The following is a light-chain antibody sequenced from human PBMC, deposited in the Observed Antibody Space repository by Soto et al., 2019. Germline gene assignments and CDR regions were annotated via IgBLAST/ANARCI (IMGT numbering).Light chain of an antibody. CDR3: QQRSNWPIT. V-gene: IGKV3-11*01. CDR1: QSVSSY. J-gene: IGKJ5*01. CDR2: DAS. Sequence: EIVLTLSPATLSLSPGERATLSCRASQSVSSYLAWYQQKPGQAPRLLIYDASSRATGIPPRFSGSGSGTDFTLTISSLEPEDFAIYYCQQRSNWPITFGQGTRLEIK.